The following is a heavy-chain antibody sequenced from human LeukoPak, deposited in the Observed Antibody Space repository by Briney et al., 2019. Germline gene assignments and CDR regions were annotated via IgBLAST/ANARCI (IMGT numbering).Heavy chain of an antibody. D-gene: IGHD2-2*01. CDR1: GFTFSSYW. CDR2: INSDGSST. Sequence: PGGSLRLSXAASGFTFSSYWMHWVRQAPGKGLVWVARINSDGSSTSYADSVKGRFTISRDNAKNTLYLQMNSLRAEDTAVYYCARVLEPAEYAFDIWGQGTMVTVSS. J-gene: IGHJ3*02. CDR3: ARVLEPAEYAFDI. V-gene: IGHV3-74*01.